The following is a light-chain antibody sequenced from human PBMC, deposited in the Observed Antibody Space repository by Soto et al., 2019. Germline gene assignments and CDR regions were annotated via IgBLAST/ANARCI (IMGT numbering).Light chain of an antibody. CDR3: RQYGSSPSYT. Sequence: EIVLTQSPGTLSLSPGERATLSCRASQSVSTSSYLAWYKQKPGQAPRPLIYGASSRATGIPDRFSGSGSATDFTLTISRLEPEDFAVYYCRQYGSSPSYTFGQGTKLEIK. CDR2: GAS. CDR1: QSVSTSSY. J-gene: IGKJ2*01. V-gene: IGKV3-20*01.